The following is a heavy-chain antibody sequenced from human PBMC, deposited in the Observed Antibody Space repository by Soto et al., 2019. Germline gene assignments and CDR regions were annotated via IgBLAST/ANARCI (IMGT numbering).Heavy chain of an antibody. J-gene: IGHJ4*02. CDR1: GYTFSSIG. V-gene: IGHV1-18*01. D-gene: IGHD3-10*01. Sequence: ASVKVSCKASGYTFSSIGISWVRQAPGQGLEWMGWISPYKGNTHYAQGLQGRVTMTTDTSTSTAYMELRSLRSDDTAVYYCARDLDVSGSYYNDYWGQVTLVTVSS. CDR2: ISPYKGNT. CDR3: ARDLDVSGSYYNDY.